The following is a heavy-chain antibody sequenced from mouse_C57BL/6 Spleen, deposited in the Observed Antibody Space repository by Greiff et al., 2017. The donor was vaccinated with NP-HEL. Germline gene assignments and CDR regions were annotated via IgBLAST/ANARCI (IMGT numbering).Heavy chain of an antibody. CDR2: ISGGGGNT. CDR3: ARPLYDYDDYFDY. CDR1: GFTFSSYT. J-gene: IGHJ2*01. D-gene: IGHD2-4*01. V-gene: IGHV5-9*01. Sequence: EVKLMESGGGLVKPGGSLKLSCAASGFTFSSYTMSWVRQTPEKRLEWVATISGGGGNTYYPDSVKGRFTISRDNAKNTLYLQMSSLRSEDTALYYCARPLYDYDDYFDYWGQGTTLTVSS.